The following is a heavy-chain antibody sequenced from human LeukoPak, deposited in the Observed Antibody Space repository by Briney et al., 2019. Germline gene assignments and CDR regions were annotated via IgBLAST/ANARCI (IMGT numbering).Heavy chain of an antibody. J-gene: IGHJ3*02. CDR2: ISSSGSTI. CDR3: ARDEVSFDI. V-gene: IGHV3-48*03. CDR1: GFTFSSYE. Sequence: GGSLRLSCAASGFTFSSYEMNWVRQAPGKGLEWVSYISSSGSTIYYAESVKGRFTISRDNAKNSLYLQMNSLRAEGTAVYYCARDEVSFDIWGQGTMVTVSS.